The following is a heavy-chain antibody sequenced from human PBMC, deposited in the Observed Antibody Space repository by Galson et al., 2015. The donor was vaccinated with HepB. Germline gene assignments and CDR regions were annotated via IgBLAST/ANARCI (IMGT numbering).Heavy chain of an antibody. CDR2: ISYDGSNK. CDR1: GFTFSGYA. D-gene: IGHD6-19*01. J-gene: IGHJ4*02. Sequence: SLRLSCAASGFTFSGYAMHWVRQAPGKGLEWVAVISYDGSNKYYADSVKGRFTISRDNSKNTLYLQMNSLRAEDTAVYYCARDRDSSGWVLTPDYWGQGTLVTVSS. V-gene: IGHV3-30-3*01. CDR3: ARDRDSSGWVLTPDY.